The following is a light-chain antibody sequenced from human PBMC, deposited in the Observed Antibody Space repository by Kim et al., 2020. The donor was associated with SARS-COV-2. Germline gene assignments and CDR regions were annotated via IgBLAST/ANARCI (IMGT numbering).Light chain of an antibody. V-gene: IGLV2-14*04. J-gene: IGLJ3*02. Sequence: GQSRTIPATGTSSNIGAPNFVSWYQQHPGKAPKLMIYGVSERPSGVSNRFSGSKSGNTATLTISGLQAEDEADYYCSSYIRASSFGFGGGTKVTVL. CDR1: SSNIGAPNF. CDR3: SSYIRASSFG. CDR2: GVS.